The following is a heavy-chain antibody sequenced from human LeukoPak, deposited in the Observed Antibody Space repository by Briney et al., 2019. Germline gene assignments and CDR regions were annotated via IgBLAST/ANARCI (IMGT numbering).Heavy chain of an antibody. CDR2: INHSGST. CDR1: GGSFSGYY. J-gene: IGHJ4*02. Sequence: SEALSLTGAVYGGSFSGYYWSWIRQPPGKGLEWIGEINHSGSTNYNPSLKSRVTISVDTSKNQFSLKLSSVTAADTAVYYCARRYSSGWYHFDYWGQGTLVTVSS. V-gene: IGHV4-34*01. CDR3: ARRYSSGWYHFDY. D-gene: IGHD6-19*01.